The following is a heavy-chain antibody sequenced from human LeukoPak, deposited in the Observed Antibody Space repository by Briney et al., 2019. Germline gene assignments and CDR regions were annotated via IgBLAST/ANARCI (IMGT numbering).Heavy chain of an antibody. V-gene: IGHV4-59*01. D-gene: IGHD2-15*01. Sequence: SETLSLTCTVSGGSISSYYWSWIRQPPGKGLEWIGYIYYSGSTNYNPSLKSRVTISVDTSKNQFSLKLSSVTAADTAVYYCARDRADCSGGSCYGWFDPWGQGTLVTVSS. CDR1: GGSISSYY. CDR2: IYYSGST. CDR3: ARDRADCSGGSCYGWFDP. J-gene: IGHJ5*02.